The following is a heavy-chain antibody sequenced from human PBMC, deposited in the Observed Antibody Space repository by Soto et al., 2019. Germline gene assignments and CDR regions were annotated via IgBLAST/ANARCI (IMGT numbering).Heavy chain of an antibody. V-gene: IGHV4-59*01. CDR3: ARSVAVPGAHIDY. J-gene: IGHJ4*02. Sequence: ETLSLTCSVSGGSISGSYWSWIRQSPGKGLEWLGYVYYTGSTNYSPSLRSRVSISVDTSKNEFSLRLSSVTAADTAVYFCARSVAVPGAHIDYWGQGTQVTV. CDR1: GGSISGSY. D-gene: IGHD6-19*01. CDR2: VYYTGST.